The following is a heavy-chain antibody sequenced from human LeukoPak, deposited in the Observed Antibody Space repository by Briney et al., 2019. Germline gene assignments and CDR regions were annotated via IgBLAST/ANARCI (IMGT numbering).Heavy chain of an antibody. CDR1: GFTFSTYA. Sequence: GGSLRLSCAASGFTFSTYAMSWVRQAPGKGPEWVSAISASGGSTYYADSVKGRFTISRDNSKNTLYLQMSSLRAEDTAVYYCAKTKVPNFYGSGSYVDYWGQGTLVTVSS. D-gene: IGHD3-10*01. CDR2: ISASGGST. CDR3: AKTKVPNFYGSGSYVDY. V-gene: IGHV3-23*01. J-gene: IGHJ4*02.